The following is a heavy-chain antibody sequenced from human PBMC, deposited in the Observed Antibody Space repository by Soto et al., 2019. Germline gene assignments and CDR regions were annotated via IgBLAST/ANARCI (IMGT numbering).Heavy chain of an antibody. D-gene: IGHD2-2*02. CDR2: ISGSGGGIYYAHTTT. CDR1: GFTFSSYA. CDR3: AKVGGTSHPPIPVDY. J-gene: IGHJ4*02. Sequence: EVQLLESGGGLVQPGGSLRLSCAASGFTFSSYAMNWVRQAPGKGLEWVSAISGSGGGIYYAHTTTYYADSVRGRFTVSRDNSKNTLYLQMNSLRAEDTAVYYCAKVGGTSHPPIPVDYWGQGTLVTVSS. V-gene: IGHV3-23*01.